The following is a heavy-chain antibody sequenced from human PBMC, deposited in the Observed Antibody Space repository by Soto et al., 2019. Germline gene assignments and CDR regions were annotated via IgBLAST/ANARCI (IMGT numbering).Heavy chain of an antibody. Sequence: QVQLQESGPGLVKPSQTLSLICTVSGGSVSSGGYYWSWIRQHPGKGLEWIGYIYYSENTYYSPSPKSRLTISRDTSKNHFSLKLTSVTAADTAVYYCERETASGSRRFAPWGQGTLVSVSS. CDR3: ERETASGSRRFAP. CDR2: IYYSENT. CDR1: GGSVSSGGYY. V-gene: IGHV4-31*03. J-gene: IGHJ5*02. D-gene: IGHD6-13*01.